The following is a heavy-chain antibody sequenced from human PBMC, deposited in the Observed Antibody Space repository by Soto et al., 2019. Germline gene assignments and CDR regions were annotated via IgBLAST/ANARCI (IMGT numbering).Heavy chain of an antibody. CDR3: AREFYYGSGSYMSTPLAPYYYYNGMDV. Sequence: PSETLSLTCTVSGGSISSYYWSWIRQPPGKGLEWIGYIYYSGSTNYNPSLKSRVTISVDTSKNQFSLKLSSVTAADTAVYYCAREFYYGSGSYMSTPLAPYYYYNGMDVWGQGTTVTVS. V-gene: IGHV4-59*13. CDR2: IYYSGST. J-gene: IGHJ6*02. CDR1: GGSISSYY. D-gene: IGHD3-10*01.